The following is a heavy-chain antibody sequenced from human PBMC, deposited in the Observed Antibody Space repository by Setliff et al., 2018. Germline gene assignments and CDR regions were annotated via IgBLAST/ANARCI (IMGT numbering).Heavy chain of an antibody. J-gene: IGHJ4*02. CDR3: RLWLHETMRDY. D-gene: IGHD3-10*01. CDR1: GFVVSNNE. CDR2: TYVGGAT. V-gene: IGHV3-53*01. Sequence: LSLTCAASGFVVSNNELSWVRQAPEKGLEWVSVTYVGGATNYADSVKGRFTISRDNSKNTLYLQMSSLRADDTAVYFCRLWLHETMRDYWGQGTLVTVSS.